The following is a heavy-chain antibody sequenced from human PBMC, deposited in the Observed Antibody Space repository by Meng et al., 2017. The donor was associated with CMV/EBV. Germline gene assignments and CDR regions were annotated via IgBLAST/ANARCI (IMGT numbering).Heavy chain of an antibody. CDR1: GFTFSSYA. J-gene: IGHJ4*02. CDR2: ISYDGSNK. D-gene: IGHD2-15*01. V-gene: IGHV3-30-3*01. Sequence: VQLVGSGGVVVQPGRSLRLSCAASGFTFSSYAMHWVRQAPGKGLEWVAVISYDGSNKYYADSVKGRFTISRDNSKNTLYLQMNSLRAEDTAVYYCAGYSEPDYWGQGTLVTVSS. CDR3: AGYSEPDY.